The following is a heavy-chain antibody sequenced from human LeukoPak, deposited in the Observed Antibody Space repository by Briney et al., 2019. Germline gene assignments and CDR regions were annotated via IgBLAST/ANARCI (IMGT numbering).Heavy chain of an antibody. J-gene: IGHJ4*02. D-gene: IGHD3-22*01. CDR1: GGSISSSSYY. CDR2: IYYSGST. V-gene: IGHV4-31*03. Sequence: PSETLSLTCTVSGGSISSSSYYWGWIRQPPGKGLEWIGYIYYSGSTYYNPSLKSRVTISVDTSKNQFSLKLSSVTAADTAVYYCARDHAGVSSGTFDYWGQGTLVTVSS. CDR3: ARDHAGVSSGTFDY.